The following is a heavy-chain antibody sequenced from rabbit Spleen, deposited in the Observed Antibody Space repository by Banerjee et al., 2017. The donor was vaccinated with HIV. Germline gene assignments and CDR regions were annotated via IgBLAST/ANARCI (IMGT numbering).Heavy chain of an antibody. CDR2: TYTGDGST. V-gene: IGHV1S45*01. J-gene: IGHJ3*01. CDR3: ARGGYGGHIWAMGL. CDR1: GFDLSSYHY. D-gene: IGHD3-1*01. Sequence: EPLAESGGGLVKPEGSLTLTCKASGFDLSSYHYMCWVRQAPGKGLEWIASTYTGDGSTYYANWAKGRFTISKTSSTTVDLKMTSLTAADTATYFCARGGYGGHIWAMGLWGQGTLVTVS.